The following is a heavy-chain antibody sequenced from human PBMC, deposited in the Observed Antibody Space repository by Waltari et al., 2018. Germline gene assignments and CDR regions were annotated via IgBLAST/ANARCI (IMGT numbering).Heavy chain of an antibody. CDR1: GFTFSNFG. D-gene: IGHD2-2*02. CDR3: AKDAFGNTYLDF. V-gene: IGHV3-30*02. CDR2: IWFDGSVK. J-gene: IGHJ4*02. Sequence: QVNLVESGGGVVQPGGSLRLSCATSGFTFSNFGMHWVRQAPGKGRGWGGLIWFDGSVKFYADSVRGRFTISRDNSARTLYLDMDSLRLDDTAMYYCAKDAFGNTYLDFWGQGTLVTVSS.